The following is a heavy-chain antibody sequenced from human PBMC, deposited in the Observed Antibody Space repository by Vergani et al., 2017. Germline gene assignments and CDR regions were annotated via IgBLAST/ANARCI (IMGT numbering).Heavy chain of an antibody. CDR1: GGTFSSYS. V-gene: IGHV1-69*08. D-gene: IGHD2-21*02. J-gene: IGHJ6*02. Sequence: QVQLVQSGAEVKKPGSSVKVSCKASGGTFSSYSLSWVRQVPGQGLEWMGRIIPVLGKTKYAQDFQGRLTITADTSTSTAYMELTSLRSQDTAVYYCARDPRGYGGDPEDYYYGMDVWGQGTTVTVSS. CDR2: IIPVLGKT. CDR3: ARDPRGYGGDPEDYYYGMDV.